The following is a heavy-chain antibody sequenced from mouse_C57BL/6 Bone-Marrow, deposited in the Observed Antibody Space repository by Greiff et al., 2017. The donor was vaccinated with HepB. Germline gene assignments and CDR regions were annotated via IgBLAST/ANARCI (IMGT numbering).Heavy chain of an antibody. D-gene: IGHD1-1*01. CDR1: EYEFPSHD. CDR3: AKFPKYITAGGARGTDY. CDR2: INSDGGST. J-gene: IGHJ2*01. Sequence: LVESGGGLVQPGESLKLSCESNEYEFPSHDMSWVRKTPEKRLELVAAINSDGGSTYYPDTMERRFIISRDNTKKTLYLQMSSLRSEDTALYYCAKFPKYITAGGARGTDYWGQGTTLTVSS. V-gene: IGHV5-2*01.